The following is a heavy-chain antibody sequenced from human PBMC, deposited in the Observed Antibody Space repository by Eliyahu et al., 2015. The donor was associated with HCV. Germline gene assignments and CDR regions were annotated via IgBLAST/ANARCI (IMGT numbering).Heavy chain of an antibody. J-gene: IGHJ5*02. V-gene: IGHV1-46*01. Sequence: PGQGLEWMGIINPSGGSTSYAQKFQGRVTMTRDTSTSTVYMELNSLRSQDTAVYYCARDKGGELIRGSTTNWFDPWGQGTLVTVSS. CDR3: ARDKGGELIRGSTTNWFDP. D-gene: IGHD1-26*01. CDR2: INPSGGST.